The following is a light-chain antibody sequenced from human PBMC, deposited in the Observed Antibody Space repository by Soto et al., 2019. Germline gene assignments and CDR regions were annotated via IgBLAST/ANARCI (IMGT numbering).Light chain of an antibody. Sequence: SVLTQPPSVSAAPGQKVTISCSGSNSNVGTTYVSWYQHVPGTAPKLIIYEDHKRHSGIPDRFSGSKSATSATLGITGLQTGDEAYYYCAAWDRSLRTGVFGGGTKLTVL. CDR3: AAWDRSLRTGV. CDR2: EDH. CDR1: NSNVGTTY. V-gene: IGLV1-51*01. J-gene: IGLJ2*01.